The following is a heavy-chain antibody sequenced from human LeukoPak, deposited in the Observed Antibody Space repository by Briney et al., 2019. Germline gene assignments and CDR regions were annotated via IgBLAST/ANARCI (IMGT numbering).Heavy chain of an antibody. Sequence: GGSLRLSCAASGFTFSSYAMHWVRQAPGKGLEWVAVISYDGSNKYYADSVKGRFTISRDNSKNTLYLQMNSLRAEDTAVYYCARDQYPGRNKGYQLLSPMDVWGQGTTVTVSS. D-gene: IGHD2-2*01. J-gene: IGHJ6*02. CDR1: GFTFSSYA. V-gene: IGHV3-30-3*01. CDR3: ARDQYPGRNKGYQLLSPMDV. CDR2: ISYDGSNK.